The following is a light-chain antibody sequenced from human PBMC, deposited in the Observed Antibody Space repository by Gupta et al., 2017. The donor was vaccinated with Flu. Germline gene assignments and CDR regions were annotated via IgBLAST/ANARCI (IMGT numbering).Light chain of an antibody. V-gene: IGKV3-20*01. CDR1: QTVSRNY. Sequence: DIVLTQSPGTLPLSPGEGATLPCRASQTVSRNYLAWYQQKPGQAPRLLIYGASSRTTGIPDRFSGSGSGTDFTLTITSLEPEDFAVYYCQQYDTSPLTFGEGTKVEIK. CDR3: QQYDTSPLT. J-gene: IGKJ4*01. CDR2: GAS.